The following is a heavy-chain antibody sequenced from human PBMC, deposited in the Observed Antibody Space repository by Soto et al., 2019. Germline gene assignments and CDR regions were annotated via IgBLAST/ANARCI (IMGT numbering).Heavy chain of an antibody. CDR2: IYYTGST. Sequence: SETLSLTCTVSGGSISSDYWSWIRQPPGQGLEWIGYIYYTGSTNYNPSLKSRVTISVDTSKNQFSLSLTSVTAADTAVYYCARDTRLDYGSGHYYYVMDVWGQGATVTVSS. CDR3: ARDTRLDYGSGHYYYVMDV. V-gene: IGHV4-59*01. D-gene: IGHD3-10*01. J-gene: IGHJ6*02. CDR1: GGSISSDY.